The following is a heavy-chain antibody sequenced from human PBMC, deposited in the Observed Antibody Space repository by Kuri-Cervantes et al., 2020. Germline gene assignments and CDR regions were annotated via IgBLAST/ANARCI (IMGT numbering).Heavy chain of an antibody. D-gene: IGHD6-19*01. CDR1: GFTFSSYA. CDR2: LRDNGNSP. J-gene: IGHJ6*02. Sequence: GESLKISCTASGFTFSSYAMSWVRQAPGKRPEWVSALRDNGNSPYYADSVKGRFTISRDNSKSTLYLQMNSLRAEDTAVYYCARAIAVAGRLSYSAHYYYYGMDDWGQGTTVTVSS. CDR3: ARAIAVAGRLSYSAHYYYYGMDD. V-gene: IGHV3-23*01.